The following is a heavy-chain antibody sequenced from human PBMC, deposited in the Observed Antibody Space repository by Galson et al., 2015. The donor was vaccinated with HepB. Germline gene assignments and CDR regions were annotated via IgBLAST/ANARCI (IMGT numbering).Heavy chain of an antibody. CDR3: ARRLGRSYWYFDL. CDR1: GFTFSDYY. V-gene: IGHV3-11*03. CDR2: ISSSSSYT. Sequence: SLRLSCAASGFTFSDYYMSWLRQAPGKGLEWVSYISSSSSYTNYADSVKGRFTISRDNAKNSLYLQMNSLRAEDTAVYYCARRLGRSYWYFDLWGRGTLVTVSS. J-gene: IGHJ2*01.